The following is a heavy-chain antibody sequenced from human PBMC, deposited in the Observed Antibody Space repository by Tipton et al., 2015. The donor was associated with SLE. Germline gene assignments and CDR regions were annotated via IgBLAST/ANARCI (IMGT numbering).Heavy chain of an antibody. CDR2: IYHTATT. J-gene: IGHJ3*02. V-gene: IGHV4-59*04. CDR3: ARAYSNAFDI. D-gene: IGHD2-21*01. CDR1: GGSISSHS. Sequence: TLSLTCTVSGGSISSHSWSWIRQPPGKGLEWIGAIYHTATTYYDPSLKSRVTMSVDTSKNELSLKLTSVTAADTAVYFCARAYSNAFDIWGLGTLITVSS.